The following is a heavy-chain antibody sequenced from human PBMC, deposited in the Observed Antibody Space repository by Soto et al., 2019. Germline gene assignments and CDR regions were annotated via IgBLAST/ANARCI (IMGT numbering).Heavy chain of an antibody. V-gene: IGHV3-23*01. CDR1: GFTFSSYA. J-gene: IGHJ6*02. CDR2: ISGSGGST. Sequence: PGGSLRLSCAASGFTFSSYAMSWVRQAPGKGLEWVSAISGSGGSTYYADCVKGRFTISRDNSKNTLYLQMNSLRAEDTAVYYCAKDEGPPRYTAADDYDILTGTRSNYYYGMDVWGQGTTVTVSS. D-gene: IGHD3-9*01. CDR3: AKDEGPPRYTAADDYDILTGTRSNYYYGMDV.